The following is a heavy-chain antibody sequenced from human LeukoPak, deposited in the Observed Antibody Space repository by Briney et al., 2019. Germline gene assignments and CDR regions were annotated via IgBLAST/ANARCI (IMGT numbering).Heavy chain of an antibody. V-gene: IGHV1-69*13. J-gene: IGHJ5*02. CDR3: ARDLYGELGWFDP. CDR1: GGTFSSYA. CDR2: IIPIFGIA. D-gene: IGHD1-26*01. Sequence: SVKVSCKASGGTFSSYAISWVRQAPGQGLEWMGGIIPIFGIANYAQKFQGRVTITADESTSTAYMELSSLRSEDTAVYYCARDLYGELGWFDPWGQGTLVTVSS.